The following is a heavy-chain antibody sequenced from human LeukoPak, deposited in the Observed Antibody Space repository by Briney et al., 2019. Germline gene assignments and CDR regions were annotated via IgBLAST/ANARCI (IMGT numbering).Heavy chain of an antibody. J-gene: IGHJ4*02. D-gene: IGHD6-25*01. Sequence: GGSLRLSCAVSGFTFSSYGMHWVRQAPGKGLEWVAFIRYDGSNKYYADSVKGRFTISRDNAKDTLYLQMNSLRAEDTALYYCAKERASRLPFDYWGQGTLVTVSS. V-gene: IGHV3-30*02. CDR1: GFTFSSYG. CDR3: AKERASRLPFDY. CDR2: IRYDGSNK.